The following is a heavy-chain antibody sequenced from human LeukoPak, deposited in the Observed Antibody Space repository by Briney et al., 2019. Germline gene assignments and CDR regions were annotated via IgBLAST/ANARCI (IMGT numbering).Heavy chain of an antibody. Sequence: GGSLRLSCAASGFTFSIYAMSCVRQAPGKGLEWVSAISGSGGSTYYADSVKGRFTISRDNSKNTLYLQMNSLRGEDTAVYYCSPHPPSGLNFDYWGQGTLVTVSS. V-gene: IGHV3-23*01. CDR3: SPHPPSGLNFDY. CDR2: ISGSGGST. CDR1: GFTFSIYA. J-gene: IGHJ4*02. D-gene: IGHD3-16*01.